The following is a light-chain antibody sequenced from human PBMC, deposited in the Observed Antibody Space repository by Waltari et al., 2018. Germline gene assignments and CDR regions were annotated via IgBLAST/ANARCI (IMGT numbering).Light chain of an antibody. V-gene: IGKV3-15*01. Sequence: EIVMTQYPATLSVSPGERATLSCRASQSVSSNLAWYQQKPGQAPRLLIYGASTRATGIPARFRGSVSGTEFTLTISSLQSEDFAVYYCQQYNNWPPTWTFGQGTKVEIK. J-gene: IGKJ1*01. CDR1: QSVSSN. CDR2: GAS. CDR3: QQYNNWPPTWT.